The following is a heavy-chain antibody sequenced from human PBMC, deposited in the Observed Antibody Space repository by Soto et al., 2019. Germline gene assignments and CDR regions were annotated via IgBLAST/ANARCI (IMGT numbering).Heavy chain of an antibody. CDR2: IYYSGST. CDR3: AREHPEYRTGPLFDY. CDR1: GGSISGGGFY. D-gene: IGHD3-9*01. J-gene: IGHJ4*02. V-gene: IGHV4-31*03. Sequence: PSETLSLTCTVSGGSISGGGFYWSWIRQHPGKGLEWLGYIYYSGSTYYNPSLKSRVTISVDTSKNQYSLKLSSVTAADTAVYYCAREHPEYRTGPLFDYWGQGTLVTVS.